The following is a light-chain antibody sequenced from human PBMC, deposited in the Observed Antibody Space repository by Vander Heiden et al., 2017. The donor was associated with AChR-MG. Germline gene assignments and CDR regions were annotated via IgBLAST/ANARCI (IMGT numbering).Light chain of an antibody. CDR2: SNV. CDR3: QSYDTTLSAWV. CDR1: GFNIVAPYD. Sequence: QSVLPQPPSITRHPGQGVTISCDANGFNIVAPYDLPCHHQLPGAASKLLIFSNVNRPSGVPDRSSGSTSGSSASLAITGGQTEDEADYYCQSYDTTLSAWVFGGGTRLTAL. J-gene: IGLJ3*02. V-gene: IGLV1-40*01.